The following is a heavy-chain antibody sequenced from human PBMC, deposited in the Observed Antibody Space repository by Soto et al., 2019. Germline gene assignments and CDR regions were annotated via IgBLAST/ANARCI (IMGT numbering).Heavy chain of an antibody. V-gene: IGHV1-18*01. J-gene: IGHJ6*03. Sequence: QDQLVQSGVEVKKPGASVKVSCKASGYSFTNYGITWVRQAPGQGFEWMGWISAYNGNTNYAQKFQGGVTMPTDASTSTAYWELRGLRSDDTAVYYCARDRGVAPPVAGNTHYYYYMDVWGKGTTVTVSS. D-gene: IGHD6-19*01. CDR3: ARDRGVAPPVAGNTHYYYYMDV. CDR2: ISAYNGNT. CDR1: GYSFTNYG.